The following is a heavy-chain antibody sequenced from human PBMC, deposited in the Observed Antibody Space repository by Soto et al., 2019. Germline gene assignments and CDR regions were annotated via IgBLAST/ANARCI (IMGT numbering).Heavy chain of an antibody. Sequence: QVQLQESGPGLVKPSETLSLTCTVPGGSISSYYWSWIRQPPGKGLEWIGYIYYSGSTKHLPSLKSRVTISVDTSKNQFSLKLSSVTAADTAVYYCARVWGGAFDIWGQGTMVTVSS. CDR3: ARVWGGAFDI. V-gene: IGHV4-59*01. J-gene: IGHJ3*02. CDR1: GGSISSYY. D-gene: IGHD3-10*01. CDR2: IYYSGST.